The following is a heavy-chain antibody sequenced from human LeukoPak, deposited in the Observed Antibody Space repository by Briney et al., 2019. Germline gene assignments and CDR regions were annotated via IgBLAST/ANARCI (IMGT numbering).Heavy chain of an antibody. Sequence: PGGSLRLSCAASGFTFSSYSMNWVRQAPGKGLEWVSSISSSSSYIYYADSVKGRFTISRDNAKNSLYLQMNSLRAEDTAVYYCARITGTTYYYYMDVWGKGTTVTISS. V-gene: IGHV3-21*01. CDR1: GFTFSSYS. CDR3: ARITGTTYYYYMDV. D-gene: IGHD1-1*01. CDR2: ISSSSSYI. J-gene: IGHJ6*03.